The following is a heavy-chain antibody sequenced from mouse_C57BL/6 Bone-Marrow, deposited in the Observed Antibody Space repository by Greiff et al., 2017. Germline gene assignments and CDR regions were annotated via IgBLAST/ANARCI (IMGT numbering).Heavy chain of an antibody. CDR2: INPGSGGT. D-gene: IGHD2-1*01. V-gene: IGHV1-54*01. CDR1: GYAFTNYL. CDR3: ARGDGNYRFAY. J-gene: IGHJ3*01. Sequence: VQLQESGAELVRPGTSVKVSCKASGYAFTNYLIEWVKQRPGQGLEWIGVINPGSGGTNYNEKFKGKATLTADKSSSTAYMQLSSLTSEDYAVYYCARGDGNYRFAYWGQGTLVTVSA.